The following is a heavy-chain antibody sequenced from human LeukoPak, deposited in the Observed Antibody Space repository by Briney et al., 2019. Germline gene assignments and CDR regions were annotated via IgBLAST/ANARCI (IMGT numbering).Heavy chain of an antibody. J-gene: IGHJ6*02. D-gene: IGHD1-7*01. CDR1: GGSISSYY. V-gene: IGHV4-59*01. Sequence: PSETLSLTCTVSGGSISSYYWSWTRRPPGKGLEWIGYIYYSGSTNYNPSLKSRVTISVDTSKNQFSLKLSSVTAADTAVYYCASSRYNWNYAYYYGMDVWGQGTTVTVSS. CDR2: IYYSGST. CDR3: ASSRYNWNYAYYYGMDV.